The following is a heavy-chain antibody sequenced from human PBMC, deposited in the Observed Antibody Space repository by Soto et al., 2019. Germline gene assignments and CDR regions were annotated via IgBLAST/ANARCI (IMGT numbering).Heavy chain of an antibody. Sequence: GGSLRLSCAASGFTFSSYAMSWVRQAPGKGLEWVSVISGSGGSTYYADSVKGRFSISRDNSKNTLYLQMNSLRAEDTAVYYWGNRGSGSYFGYWGRGTLVTVSS. V-gene: IGHV3-23*01. CDR1: GFTFSSYA. J-gene: IGHJ4*02. D-gene: IGHD1-26*01. CDR2: ISGSGGST. CDR3: GNRGSGSYFGY.